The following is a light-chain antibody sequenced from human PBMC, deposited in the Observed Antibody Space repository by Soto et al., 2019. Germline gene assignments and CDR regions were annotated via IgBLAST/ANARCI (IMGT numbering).Light chain of an antibody. J-gene: IGKJ5*01. CDR1: QGLKF. V-gene: IGKV1-12*01. Sequence: DIQVTQSPSSVSASVGDTVTITCRASQGLKFLAWYQQKPGKAPRLLIYEATNLQSGVPPRFSGSRSGTDFTLTISSLQPEDFATYFCQQANSFPITFGQGRRL. CDR3: QQANSFPIT. CDR2: EAT.